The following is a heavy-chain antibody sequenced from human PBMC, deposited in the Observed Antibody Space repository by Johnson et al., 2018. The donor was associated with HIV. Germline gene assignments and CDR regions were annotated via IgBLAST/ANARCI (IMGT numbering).Heavy chain of an antibody. Sequence: MQLVESGGGLVQPGGSLRLSCAASGFTFSNYDFHWVRQATGKGLEWVSAINTAGDTFYPGSVKGRFTISRANAKNSFYLQMNSLTVGDTALYYCARDPGGMDGSLDLWGQGTMVTVSS. V-gene: IGHV3-13*01. D-gene: IGHD3-16*01. CDR1: GFTFSNYD. J-gene: IGHJ3*01. CDR2: INTAGDT. CDR3: ARDPGGMDGSLDL.